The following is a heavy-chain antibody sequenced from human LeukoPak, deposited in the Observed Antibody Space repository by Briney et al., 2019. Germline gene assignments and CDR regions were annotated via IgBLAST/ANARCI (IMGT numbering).Heavy chain of an antibody. CDR1: GFTFNNYA. CDR3: AKRSCGGGSCNFDY. Sequence: GGSLRLSCAASGFTFNNYAMSWVRQAPGKGLEWVSAISDSGSATNYADSVKGRFTISRDNSKNTLYLQMNILGAEDTAVYYCAKRSCGGGSCNFDYWGQGTLVTVSS. V-gene: IGHV3-23*01. D-gene: IGHD2-15*01. J-gene: IGHJ4*02. CDR2: ISDSGSAT.